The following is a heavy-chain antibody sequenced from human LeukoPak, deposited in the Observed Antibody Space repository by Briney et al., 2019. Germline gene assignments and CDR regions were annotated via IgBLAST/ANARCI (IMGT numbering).Heavy chain of an antibody. CDR2: INAGNGNT. J-gene: IGHJ4*02. D-gene: IGHD6-13*01. Sequence: GASVTVSCKASGYTFTSYAIHWVRQAPGQRLEWMGWINAGNGNTQYSQKFQGRVTITRDTSASTAYMEPSSLRSEDTAVYYCARGVLREQQLGLDYWGQGTLVTVSS. CDR1: GYTFTSYA. CDR3: ARGVLREQQLGLDY. V-gene: IGHV1-3*01.